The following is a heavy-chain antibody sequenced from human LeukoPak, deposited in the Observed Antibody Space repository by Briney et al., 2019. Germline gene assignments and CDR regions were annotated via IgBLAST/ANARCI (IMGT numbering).Heavy chain of an antibody. Sequence: KSSETLCLTCAASGVTFSGYYWSWIRQAPGKGLEWIGEINHSGSTNYNPSLKSRVTISVDTSKNQFSLKLSSVTPEDTAVYYWARTPRDYDFWSGYSEDNWYFDLWGRGTLVTVSS. CDR1: GVTFSGYY. CDR3: ARTPRDYDFWSGYSEDNWYFDL. J-gene: IGHJ2*01. V-gene: IGHV4-34*01. CDR2: INHSGST. D-gene: IGHD3-3*01.